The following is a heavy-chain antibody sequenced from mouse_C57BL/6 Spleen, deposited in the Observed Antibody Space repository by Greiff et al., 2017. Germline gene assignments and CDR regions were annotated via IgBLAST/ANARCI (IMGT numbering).Heavy chain of an antibody. CDR1: GFSLTSYG. CDR3: ATQGGPYDGYYLYAMDY. V-gene: IGHV2-2*01. D-gene: IGHD2-3*01. CDR2: IWSGGST. J-gene: IGHJ4*01. Sequence: QVQLKESGPGLVQPSQSLSITCTVSGFSLTSYGVHWVRQSPGKGLEWLGVIWSGGSTDYNAAFISRLSISKDNSKSQVFFKMNSLQADDTAIYYCATQGGPYDGYYLYAMDYWGQGTSVTVSS.